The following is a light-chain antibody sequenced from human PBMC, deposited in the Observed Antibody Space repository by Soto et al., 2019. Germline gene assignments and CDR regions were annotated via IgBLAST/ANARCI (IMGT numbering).Light chain of an antibody. Sequence: SQDISNYLNWYQQKPGKAPNXXIXXFXXXXXXXXXXXSGSGSGTDFTFTISSLQPEDIATYYCQQYDNLPLTFGGGTKVDIK. J-gene: IGKJ4*01. CDR2: X. V-gene: IGKV1-33*01. CDR3: QQYDNLPLT. CDR1: QDISNY.